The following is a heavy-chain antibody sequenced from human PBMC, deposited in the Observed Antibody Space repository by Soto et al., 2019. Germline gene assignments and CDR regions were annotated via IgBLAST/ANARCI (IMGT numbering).Heavy chain of an antibody. J-gene: IGHJ6*02. CDR3: ARDRGDNWNDEGDYYSYGMDV. V-gene: IGHV1-18*01. CDR1: GYTFTSYG. Sequence: QVQLVQSGAEVKKPGASVKVSCKASGYTFTSYGISWVRQAPGQGLEWMGWISAYNGNTNYAQKLQGRVTMTTDTPTRPAYMELRSLRSDDTAVYYCARDRGDNWNDEGDYYSYGMDVWGQGTTVTVSS. D-gene: IGHD1-20*01. CDR2: ISAYNGNT.